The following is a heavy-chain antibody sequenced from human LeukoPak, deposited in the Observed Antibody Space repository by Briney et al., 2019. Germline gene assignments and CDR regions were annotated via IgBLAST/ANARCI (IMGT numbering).Heavy chain of an antibody. D-gene: IGHD3-9*01. J-gene: IGHJ3*01. V-gene: IGHV1-18*01. Sequence: ASVKVSCKADGSTFSTYGFIWVRQAPGQGLEWMGWISVYSGHTDYSQSFQGRLTLTTDTSTRTAYMELRSLRPDDTAVYYCASALNYDIFTGDHDSFDLWGQGTLVTVSS. CDR1: GSTFSTYG. CDR2: ISVYSGHT. CDR3: ASALNYDIFTGDHDSFDL.